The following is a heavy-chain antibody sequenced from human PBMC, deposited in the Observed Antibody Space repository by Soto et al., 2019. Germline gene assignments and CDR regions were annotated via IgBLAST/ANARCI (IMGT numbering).Heavy chain of an antibody. CDR1: GGTFSRYA. CDR2: ITPMFGTA. Sequence: GASVKVSCKASGGTFSRYAISWVRQAPGQGLEWMGGITPMFGTANYAQKFQGRVTITADESTSTAYMELSSLRSEDTAVYYCAGQFHYESSGYYYAYWGQGTLVTVSS. V-gene: IGHV1-69*13. J-gene: IGHJ4*02. D-gene: IGHD3-22*01. CDR3: AGQFHYESSGYYYAY.